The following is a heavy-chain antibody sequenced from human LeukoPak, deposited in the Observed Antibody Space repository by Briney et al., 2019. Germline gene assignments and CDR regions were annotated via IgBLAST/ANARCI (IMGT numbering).Heavy chain of an antibody. CDR3: ARDREWELPYFDY. V-gene: IGHV3-20*04. CDR2: INWNGGST. Sequence: GGSLRLSCTASGFTFGDYAMSWVRQAPGKGLEWVSGINWNGGSTGYADSVKGRFTISRDNAKNSLYLQMNSLRAEDTALYYCARDREWELPYFDYWGQGTLVTVSS. J-gene: IGHJ4*02. D-gene: IGHD1-26*01. CDR1: GFTFGDYA.